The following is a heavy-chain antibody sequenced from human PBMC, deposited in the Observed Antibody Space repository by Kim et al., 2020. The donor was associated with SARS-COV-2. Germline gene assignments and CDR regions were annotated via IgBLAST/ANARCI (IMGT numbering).Heavy chain of an antibody. V-gene: IGHV1-8*01. CDR2: MNPNSGNT. CDR1: GYTFTSYD. Sequence: ASVKVSCKASGYTFTSYDINWVRQATGQGLEWMGWMNPNSGNTGYAQKFQGRVTMTRNTSISTAYMELSSLRSEDTAVYYCARVVTGTHFYYYYYMDVWGKGTTVTVSS. J-gene: IGHJ6*03. D-gene: IGHD1-20*01. CDR3: ARVVTGTHFYYYYYMDV.